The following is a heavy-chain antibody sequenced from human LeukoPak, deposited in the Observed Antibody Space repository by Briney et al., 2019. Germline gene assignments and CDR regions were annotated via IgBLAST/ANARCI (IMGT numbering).Heavy chain of an antibody. CDR2: IHNRGST. D-gene: IGHD1-1*01. J-gene: IGHJ4*02. CDR1: GGSISSYY. Sequence: PSETLSLTCTVSGGSISSYYWSWIRQPPGKSLEWIGTIHNRGSTYSNPSLKSRVTIFGDTSKNQFSLKLTSVTAADTAVYYCSRSNRNKRATDYWGQGTLVTVSS. CDR3: SRSNRNKRATDY. V-gene: IGHV4-59*04.